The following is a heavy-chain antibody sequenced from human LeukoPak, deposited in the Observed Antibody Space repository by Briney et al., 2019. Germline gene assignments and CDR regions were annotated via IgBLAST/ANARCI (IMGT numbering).Heavy chain of an antibody. Sequence: ASVKVSCKASGYTFTSYYMHWVRQAPGQGLEWMGIINPSGGSTSYAQKFQGRVTMTRNTSISTAYMELSSLRSEDTAVYYCARGGYSYGYEDYYYYMDVWGKGTTVTISS. CDR3: ARGGYSYGYEDYYYYMDV. CDR2: INPSGGST. V-gene: IGHV1-46*01. J-gene: IGHJ6*03. D-gene: IGHD5-18*01. CDR1: GYTFTSYY.